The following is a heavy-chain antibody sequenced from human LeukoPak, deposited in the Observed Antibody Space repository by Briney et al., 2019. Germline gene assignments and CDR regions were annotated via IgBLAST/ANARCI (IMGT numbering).Heavy chain of an antibody. CDR1: GFTFSSYG. V-gene: IGHV3-30*02. CDR3: YSSNWSNFDY. J-gene: IGHJ4*02. Sequence: GRSLRLSCAASGFTFSSYGMHWVRQAPGKGLEWLAFIRYDGSNKYYADSVKGRFTISRDNSKNTLYLQMNSLRAEGTAVYARYSSNWSNFDYWGQGTLVTVSS. CDR2: IRYDGSNK. D-gene: IGHD6-13*01.